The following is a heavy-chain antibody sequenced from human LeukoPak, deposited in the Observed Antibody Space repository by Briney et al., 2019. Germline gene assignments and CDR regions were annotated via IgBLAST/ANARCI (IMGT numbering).Heavy chain of an antibody. V-gene: IGHV6-1*01. CDR3: ARDPNSSSEWGPFDP. CDR1: GDRVSNNVAS. Sequence: SQTLSLTCAISGDRVSNNVASWNWIRQSPSRGLEWLGRTYYRSKWSNDYAPSVKSRVTISPDTFKNQFSLQLNSVTPEDTAVYYCARDPNSSSEWGPFDPWGQGTLVTVSS. CDR2: TYYRSKWSN. D-gene: IGHD6-6*01. J-gene: IGHJ5*02.